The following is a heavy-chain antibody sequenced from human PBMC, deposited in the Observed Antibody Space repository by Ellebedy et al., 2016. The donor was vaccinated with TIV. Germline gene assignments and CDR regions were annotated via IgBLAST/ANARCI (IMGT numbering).Heavy chain of an antibody. CDR1: GYTFTTFD. CDR2: MNSDTGNT. V-gene: IGHV1-8*01. CDR3: ARAEDTAMVFDY. Sequence: ASVKVSCKASGYTFTTFDVIWVRQATGQGLEWMGWMNSDTGNTGYAHKFQGRITLTRNTSISTAYMELTSLRSEDTALYYCARAEDTAMVFDYWGQGTLVTVSS. D-gene: IGHD5-18*01. J-gene: IGHJ4*02.